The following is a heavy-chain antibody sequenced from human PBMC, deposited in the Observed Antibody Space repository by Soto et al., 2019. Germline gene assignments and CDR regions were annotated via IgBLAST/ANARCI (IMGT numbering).Heavy chain of an antibody. CDR3: ARGGPVIIPAATNWFDP. D-gene: IGHD2-2*01. CDR1: GGFNSYS. J-gene: IGHJ5*02. V-gene: IGHV1-69*06. Sequence: QVQLVQSGAEVKKPGSSVKVSCKGSGGFNSYSISWVRQAPGQGPEWMGGIIPSFATPTYAQKFQGRVTITADKSTSTAYMELSRLTSEDPAVYYCARGGPVIIPAATNWFDPWGQGTLVSVSS. CDR2: IIPSFATP.